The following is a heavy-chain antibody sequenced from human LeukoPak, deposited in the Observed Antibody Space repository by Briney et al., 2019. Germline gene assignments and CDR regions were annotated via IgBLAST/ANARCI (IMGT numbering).Heavy chain of an antibody. CDR3: ARGYGGFPYYYMDV. D-gene: IGHD4-23*01. V-gene: IGHV3-23*01. Sequence: PGGSLRLSCAASGFIFKNYAMSWVRQAPGKGLEWVSIISGTSDTTRYGDSVRGRFTTSRDNPRNTLYLQMNSLRAEDTAVYYCARGYGGFPYYYMDVWGKGTTVTVSS. CDR1: GFIFKNYA. J-gene: IGHJ6*03. CDR2: ISGTSDTT.